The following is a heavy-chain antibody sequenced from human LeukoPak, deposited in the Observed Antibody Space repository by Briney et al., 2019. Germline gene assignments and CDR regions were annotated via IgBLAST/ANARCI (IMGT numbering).Heavy chain of an antibody. CDR3: ARVLNYYDSSGYYQKIDYYYYGMDV. D-gene: IGHD3-22*01. CDR2: ISAYNGNT. CDR1: GYTFTSYG. V-gene: IGHV1-18*01. J-gene: IGHJ6*02. Sequence: ASVKVSCKASGYTFTSYGISWVRQAPGQGLEWMGWISAYNGNTNYAQKLQGRVTMTTDTSTSTAYMELRSLRSDDTAVYYCARVLNYYDSSGYYQKIDYYYYGMDVWGQGTTVTVSS.